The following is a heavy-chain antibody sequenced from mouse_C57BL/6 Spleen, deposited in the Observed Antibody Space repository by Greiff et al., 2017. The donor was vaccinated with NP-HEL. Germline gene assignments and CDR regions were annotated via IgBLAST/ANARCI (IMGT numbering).Heavy chain of an antibody. J-gene: IGHJ1*03. Sequence: QVQLQQPGAELVKPGASVKMSCKASGYTFTSYWITWVKQRPGQGLEWIGDIYPGSGSTNYNEKFKSKATLTVDTSSSTAYMQLSSLTSEDSAVYYCARYEYDEGYFDVWGTGTTVTVSS. V-gene: IGHV1-55*01. D-gene: IGHD2-4*01. CDR1: GYTFTSYW. CDR2: IYPGSGST. CDR3: ARYEYDEGYFDV.